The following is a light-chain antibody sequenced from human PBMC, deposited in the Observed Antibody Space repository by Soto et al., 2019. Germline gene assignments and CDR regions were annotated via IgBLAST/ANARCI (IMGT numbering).Light chain of an antibody. V-gene: IGKV3-15*01. Sequence: EIVMTQYPATLSVSPGERDTLSCMAIQSVSSNLAWYQQKPGQAPRLLIYGAYTRATGIPARFSGTGSGTDFTLTVSSLQSEDFAVYYCQPYDNWPQTVGPGTQVEIK. CDR1: QSVSSN. CDR3: QPYDNWPQT. CDR2: GAY. J-gene: IGKJ4*02.